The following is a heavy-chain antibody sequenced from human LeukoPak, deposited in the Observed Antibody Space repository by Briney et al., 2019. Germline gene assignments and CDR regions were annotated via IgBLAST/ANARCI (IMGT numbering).Heavy chain of an antibody. V-gene: IGHV4-30-2*01. Sequence: SQTLSLTCTVSGGSISSGGYYWSWIRQPPGKGLEWIGYIYHSGSTYYNPSLKSRVTISVDRSKNQFSLKLSAVTAADTAVYYCAGGHFDWLYFDYWGQGTLVTVSS. CDR1: GGSISSGGYY. CDR2: IYHSGST. D-gene: IGHD3-9*01. CDR3: AGGHFDWLYFDY. J-gene: IGHJ4*02.